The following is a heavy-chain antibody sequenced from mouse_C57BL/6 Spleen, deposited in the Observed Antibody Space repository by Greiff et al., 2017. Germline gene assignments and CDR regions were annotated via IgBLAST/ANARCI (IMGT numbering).Heavy chain of an antibody. CDR1: GFTFNTYA. D-gene: IGHD1-2*01. J-gene: IGHJ1*03. V-gene: IGHV10-3*01. Sequence: EVKVEESGGGLVQPKGSLKLSCAASGFTFNTYAMHWVRQAPGKGLEWVARIRSKSSTYATSYADSVKYRFTISRDDSQSMVYLQMNNLKTEDTAMYYCVRGSSLLRYWYFDVWGTGTTVTVSS. CDR2: IRSKSSTYAT. CDR3: VRGSSLLRYWYFDV.